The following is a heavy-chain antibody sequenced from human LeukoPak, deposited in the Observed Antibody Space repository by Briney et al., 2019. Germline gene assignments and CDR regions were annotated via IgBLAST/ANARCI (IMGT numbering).Heavy chain of an antibody. Sequence: PGGSLRLSCAASGFTVSSNYMSWVRQAPGKGLEWVSIIYGGGSTYIDSVKGRFTISRDNSKNTLYLQMGSLRAEDMAVYYCARERGRGVDYWGQGTLVTVSS. J-gene: IGHJ4*02. CDR2: IYGGGST. V-gene: IGHV3-53*05. CDR3: ARERGRGVDY. CDR1: GFTVSSNY. D-gene: IGHD3-10*01.